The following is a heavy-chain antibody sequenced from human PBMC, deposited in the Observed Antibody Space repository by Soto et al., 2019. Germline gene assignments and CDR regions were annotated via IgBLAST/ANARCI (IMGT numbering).Heavy chain of an antibody. CDR2: IYYSGST. CDR3: ARQDGDYLGYYYYYYMDV. J-gene: IGHJ6*03. V-gene: IGHV4-59*08. Sequence: QVQLQESGPGLVKPSETLSLTCTVSGGSISSYYWSWIRQPPGKGLEWIGYIYYSGSTNYNPSLKSRVTISVDTSKNQFSLKLSSVTAADTAVYYCARQDGDYLGYYYYYYMDVWGKGTTVTVSS. CDR1: GGSISSYY. D-gene: IGHD4-17*01.